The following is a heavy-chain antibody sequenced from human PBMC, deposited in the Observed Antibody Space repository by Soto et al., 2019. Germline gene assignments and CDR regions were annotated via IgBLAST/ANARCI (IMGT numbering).Heavy chain of an antibody. CDR3: ARGYCSSTSCWGSWFDP. Sequence: SETLSLTCAVSGYSISSGYYWGWIRQPPGKGLEWIGSIYHSGSTYYNPSLKSRVTISVDTSKNQFSLKLSSVTAADTAVYYCARGYCSSTSCWGSWFDPWGQGTLVTVSS. D-gene: IGHD2-2*01. J-gene: IGHJ5*02. CDR2: IYHSGST. V-gene: IGHV4-38-2*01. CDR1: GYSISSGYY.